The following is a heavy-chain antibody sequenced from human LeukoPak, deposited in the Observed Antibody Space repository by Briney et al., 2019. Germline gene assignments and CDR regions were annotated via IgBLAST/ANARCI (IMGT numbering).Heavy chain of an antibody. D-gene: IGHD3-10*01. J-gene: IGHJ4*02. V-gene: IGHV1-8*01. Sequence: ASVKVSCKASGYTFTSYDINWVRQATGQGLEWMGWMNPNSGNTGYAQKFQGRVTMTWNTSISTANMELSSLRSKDTAVYYCARAGRYGSGSYFVDYWGQGTLVTVSS. CDR3: ARAGRYGSGSYFVDY. CDR1: GYTFTSYD. CDR2: MNPNSGNT.